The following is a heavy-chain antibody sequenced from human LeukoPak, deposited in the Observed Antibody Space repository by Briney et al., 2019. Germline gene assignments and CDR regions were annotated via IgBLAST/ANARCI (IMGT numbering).Heavy chain of an antibody. D-gene: IGHD1-26*01. CDR1: GFTFSNYA. CDR3: AKDLDRVGATYFDY. CDR2: ISGSGGNT. J-gene: IGHJ4*02. Sequence: GGSLRLSCAASGFTFSNYAMTWVRQAPGKGLEWVSVISGSGGNTLYANSVKGRFSISRDNSKNTLFLQMNSLRAEDTAVYYCAKDLDRVGATYFDYWGQGTLVTVSS. V-gene: IGHV3-23*01.